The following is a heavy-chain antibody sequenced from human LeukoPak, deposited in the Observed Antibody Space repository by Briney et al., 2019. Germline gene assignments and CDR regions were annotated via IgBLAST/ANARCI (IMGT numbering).Heavy chain of an antibody. Sequence: ASVKVSCKASGGTFSSYAISWVRQAPGQGLEWMGGIIPIFGTANYPQKFQGRVTITADESTSTAYMELSSLRSEDTAVYYCAGFLVEMATPVGDWGQGTLVTVST. D-gene: IGHD5-24*01. V-gene: IGHV1-69*13. CDR2: IIPIFGTA. CDR3: AGFLVEMATPVGD. CDR1: GGTFSSYA. J-gene: IGHJ4*02.